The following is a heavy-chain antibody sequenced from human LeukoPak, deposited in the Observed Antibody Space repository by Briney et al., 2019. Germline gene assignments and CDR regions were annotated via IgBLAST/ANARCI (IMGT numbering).Heavy chain of an antibody. CDR3: ARDSGQTDFDY. J-gene: IGHJ4*02. CDR2: INPDSGAT. Sequence: ASVKLSCKASGYTFTGYYMHWVRKAPGQGLEWMGRINPDSGATDYAQKFQGRVTMTRDTSINTAYMELSRLRSDDTAVYYCARDSGQTDFDYWGQGTLVTVSS. CDR1: GYTFTGYY. V-gene: IGHV1-2*06. D-gene: IGHD3-10*01.